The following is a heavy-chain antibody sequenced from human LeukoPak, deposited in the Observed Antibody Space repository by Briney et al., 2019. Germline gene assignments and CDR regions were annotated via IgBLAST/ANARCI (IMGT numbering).Heavy chain of an antibody. J-gene: IGHJ4*02. CDR2: IKKDGSEK. V-gene: IGHV3-7*01. D-gene: IGHD5-18*01. Sequence: GGSLRLSCTVSGFTVSSNSMSWVRQAPGKGLEWVANIKKDGSEKYSVDSVKGRFTISRDNAKKSLYLQMNSLRAEDMAVYYCARHLSGVTGYTYGRGIDYWGQGTLVTVSS. CDR3: ARHLSGVTGYTYGRGIDY. CDR1: GFTVSSNS.